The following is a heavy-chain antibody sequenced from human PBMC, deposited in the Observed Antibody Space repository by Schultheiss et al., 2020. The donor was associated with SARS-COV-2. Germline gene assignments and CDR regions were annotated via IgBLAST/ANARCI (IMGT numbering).Heavy chain of an antibody. CDR1: GFTFSSYS. V-gene: IGHV3-23*01. CDR3: AGGPHDYSNPELDY. Sequence: GESLKISCAASGFTFSSYSMNWVRQAPGKGLEWVSGISGSGGSTYDADSVKGRYTISRDNSKNTLYLQMNSLRAEDTAVYYCAGGPHDYSNPELDYWGQGALVTVSS. CDR2: ISGSGGST. D-gene: IGHD4-11*01. J-gene: IGHJ4*02.